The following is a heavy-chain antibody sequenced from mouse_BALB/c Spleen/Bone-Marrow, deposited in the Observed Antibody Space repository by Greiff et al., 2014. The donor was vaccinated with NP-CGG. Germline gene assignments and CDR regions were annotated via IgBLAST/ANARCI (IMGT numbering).Heavy chain of an antibody. Sequence: EVQLQQSGPELVKPGASVKISCKASGYTFTDYNMHWVKQSHGKSLEWIGYIYPYNGGTGYNQKFKSKATLTVDNSSSTAYMELRSLTSEDSAVYYYARGGGYDGYYGLAYWGQGTLVTVSA. CDR3: ARGGGYDGYYGLAY. J-gene: IGHJ3*01. V-gene: IGHV1S29*02. CDR1: GYTFTDYN. CDR2: IYPYNGGT. D-gene: IGHD2-3*01.